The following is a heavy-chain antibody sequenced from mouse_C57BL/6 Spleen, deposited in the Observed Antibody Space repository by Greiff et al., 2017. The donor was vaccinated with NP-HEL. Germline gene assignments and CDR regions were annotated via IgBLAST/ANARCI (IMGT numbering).Heavy chain of an antibody. CDR2: IYPGGGYT. Sequence: QVQLKESGAELVRPGTSVKMSCKASGYTFTNYWIGWAKQRPGHGLEWIGDIYPGGGYTNYNEKFKGKATLTADKSSSTAYMQFSSLTSEDSAIYYCARGGTVVARWYFDVWGTGTTVTVSS. J-gene: IGHJ1*03. CDR1: GYTFTNYW. V-gene: IGHV1-63*01. D-gene: IGHD1-1*01. CDR3: ARGGTVVARWYFDV.